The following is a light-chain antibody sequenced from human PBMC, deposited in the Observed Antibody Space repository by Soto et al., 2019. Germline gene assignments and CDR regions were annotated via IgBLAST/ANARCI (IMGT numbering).Light chain of an antibody. CDR2: GAS. CDR1: KSINSE. CDR3: QQGHNWPLT. Sequence: EIVMTQSPATLSLSPGERAALSCRPSKSINSELAWYQQKPGQPPRLLIYGASTRATGVPARFTGSESGSEFTLTISGLQSEDFAVYYCQQGHNWPLTFGQGTRLEI. V-gene: IGKV3-15*01. J-gene: IGKJ2*01.